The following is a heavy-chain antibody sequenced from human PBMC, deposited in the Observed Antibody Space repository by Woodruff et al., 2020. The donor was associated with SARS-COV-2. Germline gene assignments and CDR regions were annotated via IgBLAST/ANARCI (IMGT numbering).Heavy chain of an antibody. D-gene: IGHD3-16*01. J-gene: IGHJ4*02. Sequence: FTISRDNSKNTLYLQMNSLRAEDTAVYYCARDRASHHLDYWGQGTLVTVSS. V-gene: IGHV3-30*01. CDR3: ARDRASHHLDY.